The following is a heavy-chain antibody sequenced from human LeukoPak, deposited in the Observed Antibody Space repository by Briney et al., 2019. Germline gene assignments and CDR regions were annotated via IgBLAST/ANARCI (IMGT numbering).Heavy chain of an antibody. D-gene: IGHD6-13*01. J-gene: IGHJ4*02. CDR2: INHSGST. CDR3: ARGYSSSWYNK. Sequence: KPSETLSLTCTVSGGSISSYYWSWIRQPPGKGLEWIGEINHSGSTNYDPSLKGRVTISVDTSKNQFSLKLSSVTAADTAVYYCARGYSSSWYNKWGQGTLVTVSS. CDR1: GGSISSYY. V-gene: IGHV4-34*01.